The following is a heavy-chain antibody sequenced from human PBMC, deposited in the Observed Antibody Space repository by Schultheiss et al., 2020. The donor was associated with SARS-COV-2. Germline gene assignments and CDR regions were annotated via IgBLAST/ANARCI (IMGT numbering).Heavy chain of an antibody. V-gene: IGHV3-30*18. CDR3: TKDGQPGYGMDV. CDR1: GFTFSSYG. D-gene: IGHD3-10*01. J-gene: IGHJ6*02. CDR2: ISYDGSQK. Sequence: GGSLRLSCAASGFTFSSYGMHWVRQAQGKGLEWVAVISYDGSQKYYADSVKGRFTISRDNSKNTLSLQMNSLRAEDTAVYYCTKDGQPGYGMDVWGQGTTVTVSS.